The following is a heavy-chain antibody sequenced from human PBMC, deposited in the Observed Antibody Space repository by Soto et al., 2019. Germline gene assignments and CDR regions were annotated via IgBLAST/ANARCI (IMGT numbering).Heavy chain of an antibody. CDR1: GGSISIVGYY. Sequence: SETLSLTCTVSGGSISIVGYYWSWIRQHPGKGLEWIGYIYYSGSTYYNPSLKSRVTISLDTSKNQFSLKLSSVTAADTAVYYCARGQVFEWLKWFDPWGQGTLVTVSS. J-gene: IGHJ5*02. CDR2: IYYSGST. V-gene: IGHV4-31*03. D-gene: IGHD3-3*01. CDR3: ARGQVFEWLKWFDP.